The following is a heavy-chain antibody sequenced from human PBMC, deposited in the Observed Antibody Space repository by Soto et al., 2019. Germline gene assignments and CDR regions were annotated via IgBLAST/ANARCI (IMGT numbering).Heavy chain of an antibody. CDR3: ARHGISLKLMDYYHGMDV. V-gene: IGHV5-51*01. CDR2: IYPGDSDT. Sequence: GESLKISCNGSGYSFTSYWIGWVGQMPGKGLEWMGIIYPGDSDTRYSPSFQGQVTISADKSISTAYLQWSSLKASDTAMYYCARHGISLKLMDYYHGMDVWGQGTTVTVSS. J-gene: IGHJ6*02. D-gene: IGHD2-8*01. CDR1: GYSFTSYW.